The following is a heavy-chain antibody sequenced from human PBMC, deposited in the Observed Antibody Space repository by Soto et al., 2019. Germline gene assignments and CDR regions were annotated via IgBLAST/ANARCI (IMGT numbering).Heavy chain of an antibody. CDR3: ARAPYYDILTGLYYYYYGMDV. V-gene: IGHV4-34*01. D-gene: IGHD3-9*01. CDR1: GGSFSGYY. Sequence: SEALSLTCAAYGGSFSGYYCSWIRQPPGKGLEWIGEINHSGSTNYNPSLKSRVTISVDTSKNQFSLKLGSVTAADTAVYYCARAPYYDILTGLYYYYYGMDVWGQGTTVTVSS. CDR2: INHSGST. J-gene: IGHJ6*02.